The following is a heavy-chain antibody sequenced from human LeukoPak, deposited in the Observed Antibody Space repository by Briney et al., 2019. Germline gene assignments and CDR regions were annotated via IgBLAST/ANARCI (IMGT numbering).Heavy chain of an antibody. CDR3: AREDGSGSFYYYYYYYMDV. D-gene: IGHD3-10*01. J-gene: IGHJ6*03. CDR1: GFTLSRDW. CDR2: INTDGSST. Sequence: PGGSLRLSCAASGFTLSRDWMHWVRQAPGKGLVWVSRINTDGSSTSYADSVKGRFTISRDNAKNTLYLQMNSLRAEDTAVYYCAREDGSGSFYYYYYYYMDVWGKGTTVTVSS. V-gene: IGHV3-74*01.